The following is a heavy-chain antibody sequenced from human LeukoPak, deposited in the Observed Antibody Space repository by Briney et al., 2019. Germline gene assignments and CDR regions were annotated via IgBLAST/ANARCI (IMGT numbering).Heavy chain of an antibody. V-gene: IGHV3-23*01. Sequence: PGGSLRLSCAASGFTFSSYAMSWVRQAPGKGLEWVSRISGSGDSTYCADSVKGRFTISRDNSKNTLYLQMNSLRAEDTAVYYCARYSKNDAFDIWGQGTMVTVSS. J-gene: IGHJ3*02. D-gene: IGHD5-12*01. CDR3: ARYSKNDAFDI. CDR1: GFTFSSYA. CDR2: ISGSGDST.